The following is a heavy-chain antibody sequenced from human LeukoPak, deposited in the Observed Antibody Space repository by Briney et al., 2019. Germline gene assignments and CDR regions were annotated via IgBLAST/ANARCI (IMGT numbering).Heavy chain of an antibody. J-gene: IGHJ4*02. Sequence: GGSLRLSCAASGFTVSSNYMNWVRQAPEKGLEWVSVIYTGGSTYYADSVKGRFTISRDNSKNTLYLQMNSLRAGDTAVYYCARNLPVDYWGQGTLVTVSS. CDR1: GFTVSSNY. V-gene: IGHV3-53*01. CDR2: IYTGGST. CDR3: ARNLPVDY.